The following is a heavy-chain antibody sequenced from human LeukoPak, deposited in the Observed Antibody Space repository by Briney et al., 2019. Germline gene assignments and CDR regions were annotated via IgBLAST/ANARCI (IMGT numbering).Heavy chain of an antibody. V-gene: IGHV4-39*02. D-gene: IGHD1-26*01. CDR3: ARIVFRGSYRFDY. CDR1: GGSASNTTYY. CDR2: IYYSGST. J-gene: IGHJ4*02. Sequence: SETLSLTCTVSGGSASNTTYYWGWIRQPPGKGLEWIGNIYYSGSTYYNPSPKSPVTISVHTSNNHFSLKLSSVTAADTAVECGARIVFRGSYRFDYWVRGTLPTVSS.